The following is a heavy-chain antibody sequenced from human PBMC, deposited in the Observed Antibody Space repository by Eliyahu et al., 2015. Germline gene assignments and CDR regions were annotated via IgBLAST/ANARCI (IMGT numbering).Heavy chain of an antibody. CDR1: XGTFNTNA. CDR3: ARGPDSSSYYYFY. J-gene: IGHJ4*02. CDR2: ITPIFGSA. Sequence: QVQLVQSGTEVKKPGSSVRVSCKASXGTFNTNALSWVPQAPGQGLEWVGGITPIFGSAKYAQKFQGRVTIXADESTTTVYMEVSSLKSEDTAVYYCARGPDSSSYYYFYWGQGTLVTVSS. D-gene: IGHD3-10*01. V-gene: IGHV1-69*01.